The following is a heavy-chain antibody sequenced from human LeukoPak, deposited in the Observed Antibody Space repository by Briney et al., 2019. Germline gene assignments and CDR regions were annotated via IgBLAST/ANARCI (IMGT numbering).Heavy chain of an antibody. CDR3: AKDRDFWSGYSH. J-gene: IGHJ4*02. V-gene: IGHV3-23*01. Sequence: TGGSLRLSCAASGFIFRTYGMHWVRQAPGKGLEWVSAISGSGGSTYYADSVKGRFTISRDNSKNTLYLQMNSLRAEDTAVYYCAKDRDFWSGYSHWGQGTLVTVSS. CDR2: ISGSGGST. CDR1: GFIFRTYG. D-gene: IGHD3-3*01.